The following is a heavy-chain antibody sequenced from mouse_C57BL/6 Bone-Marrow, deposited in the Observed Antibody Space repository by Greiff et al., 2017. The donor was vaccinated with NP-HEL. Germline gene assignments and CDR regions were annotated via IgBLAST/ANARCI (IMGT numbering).Heavy chain of an antibody. J-gene: IGHJ3*01. V-gene: IGHV5-4*01. CDR2: ISDGGSYT. CDR1: GFTFSSYA. CDR3: ARDLGFAY. Sequence: EVKLVESGGGLVKPGGSLKLSCAASGFTFSSYAMSWVRQTPEQRLEWVATISDGGSYTYYPDNVKGRFTISRDNAKNNLYLQMSHLKSEDTAMYYCARDLGFAYWGQGTLVTVSA.